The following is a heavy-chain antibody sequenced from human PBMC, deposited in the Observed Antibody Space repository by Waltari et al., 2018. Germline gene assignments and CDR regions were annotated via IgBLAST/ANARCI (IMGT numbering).Heavy chain of an antibody. CDR2: INGDGSYT. Sequence: DVQLVESGGGLVQPGGSLRPSCAASGFTFSNYWMHWVSQAPGKGLVWVSRINGDGSYTSSADSVKGRFTISRDNAKNTLYLQLNSLRAEDTAVYYCVRAGSGYSYTFDYWGQGSLVTVSS. CDR3: VRAGSGYSYTFDY. V-gene: IGHV3-74*01. D-gene: IGHD5-18*01. CDR1: GFTFSNYW. J-gene: IGHJ4*02.